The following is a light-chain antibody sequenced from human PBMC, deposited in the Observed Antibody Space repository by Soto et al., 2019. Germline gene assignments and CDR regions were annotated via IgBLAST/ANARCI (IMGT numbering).Light chain of an antibody. V-gene: IGKV3-20*01. CDR1: QSVSSNY. CDR2: IAS. J-gene: IGKJ1*01. CDR3: QQYGTSPWT. Sequence: EIVLTQSPGTLSLFPGESATLSCRATQSVSSNYLAWYQQKPGQAPRLLIYIASSRATGIPDRFSGSGSGTDFTLTISRLEPEDFAVYYCQQYGTSPWTFGQGTKVEIK.